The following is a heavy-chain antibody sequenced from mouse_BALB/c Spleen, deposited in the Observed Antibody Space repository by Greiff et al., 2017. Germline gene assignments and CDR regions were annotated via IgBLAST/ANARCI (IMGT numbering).Heavy chain of an antibody. CDR3: ARHKSCGDYFDY. CDR1: GFTFSSYG. V-gene: IGHV5-6*03. CDR2: ISSGGSYT. Sequence: EVMLVESGGGLVQPGGSLKLSCAASGFTFSSYGMSWVRQTPDKRLEWVATISSGGSYTYYPDSVKGRFTISRDNAKNTLYLQMSSLKSEDTAMYYCARHKSCGDYFDYWGQGTTLTVSS. D-gene: IGHD1-3*01. J-gene: IGHJ2*01.